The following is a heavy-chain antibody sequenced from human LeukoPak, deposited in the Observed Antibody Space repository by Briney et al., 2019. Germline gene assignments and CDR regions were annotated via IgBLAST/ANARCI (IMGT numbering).Heavy chain of an antibody. CDR1: GFTFSSYW. D-gene: IGHD6-19*01. V-gene: IGHV3-48*01. J-gene: IGHJ5*02. CDR2: ISSSSSTI. Sequence: QSGGSLRLSCAASGFTFSSYWMSWVRQAPGKGLEWVSYISSSSSTIYYADPVKGRFTISRDSAKNSLYLQMNSLRAEDTAVYYCAREHMDSGWYPWGQGTLVTVSS. CDR3: AREHMDSGWYP.